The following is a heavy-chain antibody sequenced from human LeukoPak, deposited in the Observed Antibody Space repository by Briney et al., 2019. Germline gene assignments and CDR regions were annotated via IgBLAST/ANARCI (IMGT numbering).Heavy chain of an antibody. CDR2: IYWDDDK. CDR3: AQVKRRNWFDP. J-gene: IGHJ5*02. CDR1: GFSLSTSGVG. Sequence: SGPTLVKPTQTLTLTCTFSGFSLSTSGVGVGWIRQPPGKALEWLALIYWDDDKRYSPSLKSRLTITKDTSKNQVVLTLTDMAPVDTATYYCAQVKRRNWFDPWGRGTLVTVSS. V-gene: IGHV2-5*02.